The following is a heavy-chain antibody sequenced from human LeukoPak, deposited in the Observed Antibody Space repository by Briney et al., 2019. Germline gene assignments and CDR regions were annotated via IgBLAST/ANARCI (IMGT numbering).Heavy chain of an antibody. CDR1: GGSFSGYY. CDR3: ARLAPAFSDRFGLIYYYYYMDV. Sequence: PSETLSLTCAVYGGSFSGYYWSWIRQPPGKGLKGIGEINHIGRTNYNPSLKSRVTISVDTSKNQFSLKLSSVTAADTAVYYCARLAPAFSDRFGLIYYYYYMDVWGKGTTVTISS. D-gene: IGHD3-10*01. J-gene: IGHJ6*03. V-gene: IGHV4-34*01. CDR2: INHIGRT.